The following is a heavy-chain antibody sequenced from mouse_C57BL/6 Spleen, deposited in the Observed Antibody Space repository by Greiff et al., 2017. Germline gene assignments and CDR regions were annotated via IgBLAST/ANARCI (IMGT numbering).Heavy chain of an antibody. J-gene: IGHJ3*01. CDR2: IDPSDSDT. D-gene: IGHD3-2*02. CDR3: ARGVGPDSSGYEFAY. V-gene: IGHV1-52*01. Sequence: QVQLQQPGAELVRPGSSVKLSCKASGYTFTSYWMHWVKQRPIQGLEWIGNIDPSDSDTHYNQKFKDKATLTVDKSSSTAYMQLSSLTSEDSAVYYCARGVGPDSSGYEFAYWGQGTLVTVSA. CDR1: GYTFTSYW.